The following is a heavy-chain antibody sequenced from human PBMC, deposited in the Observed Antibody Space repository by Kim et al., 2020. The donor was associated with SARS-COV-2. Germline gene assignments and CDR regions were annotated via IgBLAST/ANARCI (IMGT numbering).Heavy chain of an antibody. D-gene: IGHD5-12*01. J-gene: IGHJ4*02. CDR3: TTGFRGY. V-gene: IGHV3-15*01. CDR2: IKSKTGGGTT. Sequence: GGSLRLSCAASGFTFSNAWMSWVRQAPGKGLEWVGRIKSKTGGGTTDYAAPVKGRFTISRDDSKNTLYLQMNSLKTEDTAVYYCTTGFRGYWGQGTLVTV. CDR1: GFTFSNAW.